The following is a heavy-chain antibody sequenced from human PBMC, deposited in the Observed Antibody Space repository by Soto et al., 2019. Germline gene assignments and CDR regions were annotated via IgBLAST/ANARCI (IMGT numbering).Heavy chain of an antibody. CDR1: GGSFSGYY. Sequence: PSETLSLTCAVYGGSFSGYYWSWIRQPPGKGLEWIGEINHSGSTNYNPSLKSRVTISVDTSKNQFSLKLSSVTAADTAVYYCARRVIRYCSGGSCYWFDPWGQGPLVTVSS. D-gene: IGHD2-15*01. CDR3: ARRVIRYCSGGSCYWFDP. V-gene: IGHV4-34*01. J-gene: IGHJ5*02. CDR2: INHSGST.